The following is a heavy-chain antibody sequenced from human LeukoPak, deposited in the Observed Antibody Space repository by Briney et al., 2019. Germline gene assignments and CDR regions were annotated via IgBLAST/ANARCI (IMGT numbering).Heavy chain of an antibody. V-gene: IGHV3-7*01. CDR2: IKEDGSEE. CDR3: ARDWLAGNPYHAFDL. D-gene: IGHD3-22*01. CDR1: GFTFSSYW. J-gene: IGHJ3*01. Sequence: PGGSLRLSCAASGFTFSSYWMSWVRQAPGKGLECVANIKEDGSEEYYVDSVKGRFSISRDNAKNSLYLQVNSLRAEDTAVYYCARDWLAGNPYHAFDLWGKGTMVTVYS.